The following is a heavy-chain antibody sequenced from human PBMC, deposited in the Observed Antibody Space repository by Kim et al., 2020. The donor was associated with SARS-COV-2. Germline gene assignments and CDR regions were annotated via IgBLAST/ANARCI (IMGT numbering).Heavy chain of an antibody. CDR3: AREGYCSGGSCYSPDY. J-gene: IGHJ4*02. Sequence: SVKGRFTISRDNAKNSLYLQMNSLRDEDTAVYYCAREGYCSGGSCYSPDYWGQGTLVTVSS. D-gene: IGHD2-15*01. V-gene: IGHV3-48*02.